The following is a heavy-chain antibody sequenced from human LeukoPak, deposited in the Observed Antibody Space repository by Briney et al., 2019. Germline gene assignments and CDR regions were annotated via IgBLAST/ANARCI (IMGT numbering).Heavy chain of an antibody. CDR3: ARDGWRGSSSWPGNWFDP. Sequence: SVRVSCKASGGTFSSYAISWVRQAPGQGLEWMGGIIPIFGTANYAQKFQGRVTITADESTSTAHMELSSLRSEDTAVYYCARDGWRGSSSWPGNWFDPWGQGTLVTVSS. J-gene: IGHJ5*02. V-gene: IGHV1-69*13. CDR2: IIPIFGTA. D-gene: IGHD6-13*01. CDR1: GGTFSSYA.